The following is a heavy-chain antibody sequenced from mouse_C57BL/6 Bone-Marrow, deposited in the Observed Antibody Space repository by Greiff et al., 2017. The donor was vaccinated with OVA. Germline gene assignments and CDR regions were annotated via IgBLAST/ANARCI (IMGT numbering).Heavy chain of an antibody. CDR3: AREGQLRKAY. J-gene: IGHJ3*01. Sequence: EVKLVESGGGLVKPGGSLKLSCAASGFTFSSYAMSWVRQTPEKRLEWVATISDGGSYTYYPDNVKGRFTISRDNAKNNLYLQMSHLKSEDTAMYYCAREGQLRKAYWGQGTLVTVSA. CDR2: ISDGGSYT. V-gene: IGHV5-4*01. D-gene: IGHD3-2*02. CDR1: GFTFSSYA.